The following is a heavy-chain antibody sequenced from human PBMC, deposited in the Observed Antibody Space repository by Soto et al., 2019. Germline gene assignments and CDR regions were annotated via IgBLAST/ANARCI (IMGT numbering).Heavy chain of an antibody. CDR2: INPNSGGT. V-gene: IGHV1-2*04. J-gene: IGHJ4*02. Sequence: ASVKVSCKASGYTFTGYYMHWVRQAPGQGLEWMGWINPNSGGTNYAQKFQGWVTMTRDTSISTAYMELSRLRSDDTAVYYCARAKKDYDFWSGHYVLLDYWGQGTLVTVSS. D-gene: IGHD3-3*01. CDR3: ARAKKDYDFWSGHYVLLDY. CDR1: GYTFTGYY.